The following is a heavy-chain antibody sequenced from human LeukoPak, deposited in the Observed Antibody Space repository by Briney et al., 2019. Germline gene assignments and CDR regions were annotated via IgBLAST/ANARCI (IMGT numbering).Heavy chain of an antibody. CDR3: ARPLKGVANIYYYYYMDV. Sequence: KAGGSLRLSCAASGFTFSDYYMSWIRQAPGKGLEWVSYIRRRGSTIYYADSVKGRFTISRDNAKNSLYLQMNSLRAEDTAVYYCARPLKGVANIYYYYYMDVWGKGTTVTVSS. J-gene: IGHJ6*03. CDR1: GFTFSDYY. CDR2: IRRRGSTI. D-gene: IGHD3-3*01. V-gene: IGHV3-11*04.